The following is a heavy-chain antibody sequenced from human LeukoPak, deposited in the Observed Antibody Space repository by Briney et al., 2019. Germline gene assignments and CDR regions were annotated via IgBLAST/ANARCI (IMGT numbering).Heavy chain of an antibody. CDR3: ARALLRYFDGLLGGWFDP. CDR2: IYYSGST. V-gene: IGHV4-31*03. J-gene: IGHJ5*02. CDR1: GGSISSGGYY. D-gene: IGHD3-9*01. Sequence: SQTLSLTCTVSGGSISSGGYYWSWIRQHPGKGLEWIGYIYYSGSTYYNPSLKSRVTISVDTSKNQFSLKLSSVTAADTAVYYCARALLRYFDGLLGGWFDPWGQGTLVTVSS.